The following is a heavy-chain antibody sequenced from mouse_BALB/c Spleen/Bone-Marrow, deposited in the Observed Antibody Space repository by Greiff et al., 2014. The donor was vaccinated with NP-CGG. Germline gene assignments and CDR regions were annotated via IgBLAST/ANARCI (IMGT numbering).Heavy chain of an antibody. CDR2: IYPGSGST. J-gene: IGHJ2*01. V-gene: IGHV1S22*01. CDR3: TRRRGNYYYFDY. CDR1: GYTFTSYW. D-gene: IGHD2-1*01. Sequence: KQSGSELVRPGASVKLSCKASGYTFTSYWMHWVKQRPGQGLEWIGNIYPGSGSTNYDEKFKSKATLTVDTSSSTAYMQLSSLTSEDSAVYYCTRRRGNYYYFDYWGQGPTLTVSS.